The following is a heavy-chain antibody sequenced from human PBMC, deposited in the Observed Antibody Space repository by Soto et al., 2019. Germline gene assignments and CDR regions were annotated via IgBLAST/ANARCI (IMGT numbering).Heavy chain of an antibody. CDR3: AKAPWPVPRKDYGMDV. V-gene: IGHV3-30*18. CDR2: ISYDGSNK. D-gene: IGHD2-2*01. Sequence: GGSLRLSCAASGFTFSSYGMHWVRQAPGKGLEWVAVISYDGSNKYYADSVKGRFTISRDNSKNTLYLQMNSLRAEDTAVYYCAKAPWPVPRKDYGMDVWGQGTTVTVSS. J-gene: IGHJ6*02. CDR1: GFTFSSYG.